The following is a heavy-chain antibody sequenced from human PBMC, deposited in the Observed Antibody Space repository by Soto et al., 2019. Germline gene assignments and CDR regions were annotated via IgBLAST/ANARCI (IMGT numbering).Heavy chain of an antibody. CDR1: GYTFTSYA. J-gene: IGHJ4*02. Sequence: QVQLVQSGAEVKKPGASVKVSCKASGYTFTSYAMHWVLQAPGQRLEWMGWINAGNGNTKYLQKFQGRVTITRDTSASTAYMELSSLRSEDTAVYYCARGDYYDIHDYWGQGTLVTVSS. CDR3: ARGDYYDIHDY. D-gene: IGHD3-22*01. CDR2: INAGNGNT. V-gene: IGHV1-3*01.